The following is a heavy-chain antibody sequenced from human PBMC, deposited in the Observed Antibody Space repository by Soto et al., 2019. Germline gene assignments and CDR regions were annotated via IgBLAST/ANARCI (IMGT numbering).Heavy chain of an antibody. CDR2: IYYSGST. D-gene: IGHD6-6*01. V-gene: IGHV4-39*07. Sequence: SETLSLTCTVSGGSISSSSYYWGWIRQPPGKGLEWIGSIYYSGSTYYNPSLKSRVTISRDNSKNTLYLQMNSLRAEDTAVYYCGLKEYSSSSFDYWGQGTLVTVSS. CDR3: GLKEYSSSSFDY. CDR1: GGSISSSSYY. J-gene: IGHJ4*02.